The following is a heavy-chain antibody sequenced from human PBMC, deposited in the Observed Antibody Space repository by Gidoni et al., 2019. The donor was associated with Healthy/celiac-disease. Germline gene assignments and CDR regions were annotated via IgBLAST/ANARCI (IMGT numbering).Heavy chain of an antibody. V-gene: IGHV3-23*01. CDR1: GFTFSSYA. D-gene: IGHD1-26*01. Sequence: EVQLLESGGGLVQPGGSLRLSCAASGFTFSSYAIIWVRQAPGRGLEWVAAISGSGGSTYYGDSVKGRFTISRDNSKNTLYLQMNSLRAEDTDVYYCAKNRQWEDAFDIWGQGTMVTVSS. CDR2: ISGSGGST. J-gene: IGHJ3*02. CDR3: AKNRQWEDAFDI.